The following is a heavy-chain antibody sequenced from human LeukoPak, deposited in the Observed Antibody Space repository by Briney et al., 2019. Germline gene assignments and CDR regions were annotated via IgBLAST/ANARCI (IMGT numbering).Heavy chain of an antibody. CDR2: INHSGST. Sequence: PSETLSLTCAVYGGSFSGYYWSWIRQPPGKGLEWIGEINHSGSTNYNPSLKSRVTISVDTSKNQFSLKLSSVTAADTAVYNCARGPPVGFLERPVGTADYYGMDVWGQGTTVTVSS. CDR1: GGSFSGYY. V-gene: IGHV4-34*01. D-gene: IGHD3-3*01. J-gene: IGHJ6*02. CDR3: ARGPPVGFLERPVGTADYYGMDV.